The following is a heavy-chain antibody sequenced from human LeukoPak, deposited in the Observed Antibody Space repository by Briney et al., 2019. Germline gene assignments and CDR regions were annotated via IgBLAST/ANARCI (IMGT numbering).Heavy chain of an antibody. Sequence: PSETLSLTCAVYGGSFSGYYWSWIRQPPGKGLEWIGEINHSGSTNYNPSLKSRVTTSVDTSKNQFSLKLSSVTAADTAVYYCARGVESGGSCYSDYWGQGTLVTVSS. V-gene: IGHV4-34*01. J-gene: IGHJ4*02. D-gene: IGHD2-15*01. CDR3: ARGVESGGSCYSDY. CDR2: INHSGST. CDR1: GGSFSGYY.